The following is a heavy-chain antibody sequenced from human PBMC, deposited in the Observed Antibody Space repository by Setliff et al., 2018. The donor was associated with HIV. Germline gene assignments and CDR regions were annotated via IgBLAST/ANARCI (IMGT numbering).Heavy chain of an antibody. CDR2: VTHSGRT. D-gene: IGHD1-1*01. CDR3: AQLGMVDDFDY. J-gene: IGHJ4*02. V-gene: IGHV4-34*01. CDR1: GGSFSGYY. Sequence: PSETLSLTCAVYGGSFSGYYWSWIRQPPGKGLEWIGEVTHSGRTNYNPSLKSRVTISVDTSKNHFSLKLRSVTAADTAVYYCAQLGMVDDFDYWGQGTLVTVSS.